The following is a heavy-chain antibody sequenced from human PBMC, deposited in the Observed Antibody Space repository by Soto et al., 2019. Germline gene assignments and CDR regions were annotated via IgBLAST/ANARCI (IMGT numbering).Heavy chain of an antibody. CDR2: IYYSGST. J-gene: IGHJ4*02. V-gene: IGHV4-59*08. CDR3: ARRYGSCFDY. D-gene: IGHD5-18*01. Sequence: QVQLQESGTGLVKPSETLSLTCTVSGGSISSYYWSWIRQPPGKGLEWIGYIYYSGSTNYNPSLTSRVTNPVATSKNQFSLNLSSVTSADTAVYYCARRYGSCFDYWGQGTLVTVSS. CDR1: GGSISSYY.